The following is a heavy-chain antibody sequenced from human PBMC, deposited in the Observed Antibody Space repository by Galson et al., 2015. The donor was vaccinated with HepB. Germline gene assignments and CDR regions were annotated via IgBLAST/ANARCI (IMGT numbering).Heavy chain of an antibody. J-gene: IGHJ6*02. D-gene: IGHD1-7*01. Sequence: SLRLSCAASEFTFDEYGMSGVPQAPGKGLEWVSGINWNGGSTGHADSVKGRFTISRDNAKNSLYLQMNSLRAEDTALYYCARERPTGTTSYGMDVWGQGTTVTVSS. V-gene: IGHV3-20*04. CDR1: EFTFDEYG. CDR3: ARERPTGTTSYGMDV. CDR2: INWNGGST.